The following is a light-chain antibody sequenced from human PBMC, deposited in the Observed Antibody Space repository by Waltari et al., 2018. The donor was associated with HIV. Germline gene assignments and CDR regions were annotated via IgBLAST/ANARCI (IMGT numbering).Light chain of an antibody. V-gene: IGLV3-21*04. CDR1: NIGTKS. J-gene: IGLJ2*01. CDR3: HVWDTISDHVV. Sequence: SYVLTPPPSVSVAPGKTAKIHFVGNNIGTKSVYWYQQKPDQAPVLVIYYNADRPSGIPERFSGSNSGNTATLTINRVEAGDEADYYCHVWDTISDHVVFGGGSKLTVL. CDR2: YNA.